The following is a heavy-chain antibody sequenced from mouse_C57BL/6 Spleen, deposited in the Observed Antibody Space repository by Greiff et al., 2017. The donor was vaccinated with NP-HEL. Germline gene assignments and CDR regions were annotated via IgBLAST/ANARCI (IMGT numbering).Heavy chain of an antibody. D-gene: IGHD3-2*02. Sequence: EVQLQQSGPVLVKPGASVKMSCKASGYTFTDYYMNWVKQSHGKSLEWIGVINPYNGGTSYNQKFKGKATLTVDKSSSTAYMELNSLTSEDSAVYYCAYSSGYWFAYWGQGTLVTVSA. V-gene: IGHV1-19*01. CDR2: INPYNGGT. CDR1: GYTFTDYY. J-gene: IGHJ3*01. CDR3: AYSSGYWFAY.